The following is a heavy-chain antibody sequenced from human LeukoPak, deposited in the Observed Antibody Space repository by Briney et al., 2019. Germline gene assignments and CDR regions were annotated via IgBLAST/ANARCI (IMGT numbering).Heavy chain of an antibody. Sequence: SETLSLTCTVSGGSISSGGYYWGWIRQPPGKGLEWIGSIYEGETTYYNPSLKTRLTISLDTSKNQFSLKLSSVTAADTAVYYCASNWSDFDYWGQGILVTVSS. CDR2: IYEGETT. V-gene: IGHV4-39*07. CDR1: GGSISSGGYY. D-gene: IGHD1-1*01. J-gene: IGHJ4*02. CDR3: ASNWSDFDY.